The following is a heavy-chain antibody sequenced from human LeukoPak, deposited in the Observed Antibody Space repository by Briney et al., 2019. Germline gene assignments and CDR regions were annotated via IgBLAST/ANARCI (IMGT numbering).Heavy chain of an antibody. J-gene: IGHJ4*02. CDR2: ISGDGGET. V-gene: IGHV3-43*02. CDR3: AKDGPRSSGYYDC. CDR1: GFIFDDYA. Sequence: HAGGPLRLSCAASGFIFDDYAMHWVRQVPGKGLEWVSLISGDGGETYYADSVKGRFTISRDNRKNSLYLQMNSLRNEDTALYYCAKDGPRSSGYYDCWGQGTLVTVSS. D-gene: IGHD3-22*01.